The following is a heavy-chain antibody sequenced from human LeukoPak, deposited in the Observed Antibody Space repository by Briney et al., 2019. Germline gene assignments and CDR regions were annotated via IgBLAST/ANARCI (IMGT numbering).Heavy chain of an antibody. D-gene: IGHD2-2*01. CDR2: IRYDGSNK. Sequence: PGGSPRLSCAASGFTFSSYGMHWVRQAPGKGLEWVAFIRYDGSNKYYADSVKGRFTISRDNSKNTLYLQMNSLRAEDTAVYYCAKDLLGYCSSTSCSYFDYWGQGTLVTVSS. CDR1: GFTFSSYG. CDR3: AKDLLGYCSSTSCSYFDY. V-gene: IGHV3-30*02. J-gene: IGHJ4*02.